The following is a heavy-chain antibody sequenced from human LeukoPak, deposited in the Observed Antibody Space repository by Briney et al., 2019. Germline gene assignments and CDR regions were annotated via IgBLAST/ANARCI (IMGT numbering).Heavy chain of an antibody. CDR2: INHSGST. Sequence: SETLSLTCAVYGGSFSGYYWSWIRQPPGKGLEWIGEINHSGSTNYNPSLKSRVTISVDTSKNQFSLKLSSVTAADTAVYYCARRPYVYFDYWDQGTLVTVSS. V-gene: IGHV4-34*01. CDR1: GGSFSGYY. J-gene: IGHJ4*02. D-gene: IGHD3-16*01. CDR3: ARRPYVYFDY.